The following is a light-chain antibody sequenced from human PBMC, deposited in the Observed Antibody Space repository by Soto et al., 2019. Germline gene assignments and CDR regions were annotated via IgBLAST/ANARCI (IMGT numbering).Light chain of an antibody. CDR2: GAT. J-gene: IGKJ1*01. V-gene: IGKV1-39*01. CDR3: QQSYNTPRT. Sequence: DIQMTQSPSSLSASVGDRVTITCRASQSISSYLNWYQQKPGKAPKLLSYGATSLQSGVPSRFGGSGSGTDFTLTISSLEPEDFATYYCQQSYNTPRTFGQGTKVEIK. CDR1: QSISSY.